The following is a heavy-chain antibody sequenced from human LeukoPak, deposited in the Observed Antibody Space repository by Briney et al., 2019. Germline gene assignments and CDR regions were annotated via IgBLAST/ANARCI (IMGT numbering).Heavy chain of an antibody. CDR2: VASSGTS. D-gene: IGHD2-21*02. Sequence: SDTLSLTHTVSGDSLNTYYWPWIRQPPGKDLEGIVFVASSGTSNLNPSLKSRVSISIDTSKNQFSLARASVAPADTAGYYFARVVRGVVTSNWLDPWGQGTLVSVSS. V-gene: IGHV4-59*13. CDR1: GDSLNTYY. J-gene: IGHJ5*02. CDR3: ARVVRGVVTSNWLDP.